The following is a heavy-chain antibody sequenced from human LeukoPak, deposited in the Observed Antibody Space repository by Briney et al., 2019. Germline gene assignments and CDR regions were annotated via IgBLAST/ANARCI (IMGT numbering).Heavy chain of an antibody. J-gene: IGHJ5*02. CDR3: AKGSGINHYHWIDP. CDR1: AFTFSSYA. Sequence: GGSLRLPCAASAFTFSSYAMNWVRQAPGKGLEWVSGISGGGGSTYYADSVKGRFTISRDNSKNTLYLQMDSLRAQDTALYYCAKGSGINHYHWIDPWGQGTLVTVSS. D-gene: IGHD1-14*01. V-gene: IGHV3-23*01. CDR2: ISGGGGST.